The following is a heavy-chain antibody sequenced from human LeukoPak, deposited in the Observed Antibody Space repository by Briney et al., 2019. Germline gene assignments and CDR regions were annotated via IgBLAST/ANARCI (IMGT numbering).Heavy chain of an antibody. CDR3: AKGMLLWFGEPHSFDY. Sequence: PGGSLRLSCAASGFTFSSYAMTWVRQPPGKGLEWVSAISGSGGSTYYADSVKGRFTISRDNSKNTLYLQMNSLRAEDTAVYYCAKGMLLWFGEPHSFDYWGQGTLVTVSS. CDR1: GFTFSSYA. J-gene: IGHJ4*02. V-gene: IGHV3-23*01. D-gene: IGHD3-10*01. CDR2: ISGSGGST.